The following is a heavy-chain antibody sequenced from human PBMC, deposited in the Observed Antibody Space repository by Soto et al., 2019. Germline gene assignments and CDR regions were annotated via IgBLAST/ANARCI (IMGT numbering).Heavy chain of an antibody. V-gene: IGHV4-34*01. J-gene: IGHJ4*02. CDR1: GGSFSAYY. CDR2: INHSGST. Sequence: QVQLEQWGAGLLKPSETLSLTCAVYGGSFSAYYWSWIRQPPGKGLEWIGEINHSGSTNYNPSLKGRVTISVDTSKSQFSLKLSSVTAADTAVYYCARTSRFDYWGQGTLVTVSS. CDR3: ARTSRFDY. D-gene: IGHD6-6*01.